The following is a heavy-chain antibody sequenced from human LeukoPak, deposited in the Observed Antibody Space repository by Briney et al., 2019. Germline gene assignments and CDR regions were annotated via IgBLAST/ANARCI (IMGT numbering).Heavy chain of an antibody. Sequence: GGSLRLSCAASGFTFSDYWMHWVRQAPGKGLVWVLGMNTDGSEIRYADSVKGRFTISRDNAMNTVYLQMNSLRVEDTAMFYCARGSGYYYLDYWGQEALVTVSS. V-gene: IGHV3-74*01. CDR2: MNTDGSEI. D-gene: IGHD5-18*01. CDR1: GFTFSDYW. J-gene: IGHJ4*02. CDR3: ARGSGYYYLDY.